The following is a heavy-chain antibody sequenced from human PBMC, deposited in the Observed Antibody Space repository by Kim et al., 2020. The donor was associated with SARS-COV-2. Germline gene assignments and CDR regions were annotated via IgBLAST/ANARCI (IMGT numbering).Heavy chain of an antibody. V-gene: IGHV3-11*01. CDR3: ARFTVTTIAGVMDV. Sequence: ADSVKGRFTISSDNAKNSLYLQMNSLRAEDTAVYYCARFTVTTIAGVMDVWGQGTTVTVSS. J-gene: IGHJ6*02. D-gene: IGHD4-17*01.